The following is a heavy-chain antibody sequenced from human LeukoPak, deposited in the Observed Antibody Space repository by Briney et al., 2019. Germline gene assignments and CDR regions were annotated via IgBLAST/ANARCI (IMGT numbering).Heavy chain of an antibody. Sequence: PSETLSLTCTVSGGSISSSSYYWGWVRQAPGKGLEWVSSISSSSSYIYYADSVKGRFTISRDNAKNSLYLQMNSLRAEDTAVYYCARDSGLLWFGELHYWGQGTLVTVSS. D-gene: IGHD3-10*01. CDR3: ARDSGLLWFGELHY. CDR1: GGSISSSSYY. V-gene: IGHV3-21*01. CDR2: ISSSSSYI. J-gene: IGHJ4*02.